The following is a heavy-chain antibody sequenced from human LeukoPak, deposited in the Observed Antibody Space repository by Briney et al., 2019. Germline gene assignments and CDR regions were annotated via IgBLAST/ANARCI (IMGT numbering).Heavy chain of an antibody. V-gene: IGHV3-30*03. D-gene: IGHD4-17*01. CDR3: ARVASSSVTHYYYYGMDV. Sequence: GMSLRLSCTASGFTFGTHAMHWVRQAPGKGLEWVAMISYHGRKKLYADSVKGRFSISRDNAENALYLQMNSLRQDDTAVYYCARVASSSVTHYYYYGMDVWGPGTTVSVSS. J-gene: IGHJ6*02. CDR2: ISYHGRKK. CDR1: GFTFGTHA.